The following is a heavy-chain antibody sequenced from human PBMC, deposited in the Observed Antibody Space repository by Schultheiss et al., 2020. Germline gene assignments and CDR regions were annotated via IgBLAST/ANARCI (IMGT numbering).Heavy chain of an antibody. D-gene: IGHD3-3*01. V-gene: IGHV3-74*01. J-gene: IGHJ5*02. CDR2: INSDGSST. Sequence: GESLKISCAASGFTFSSYWMHWVRQAPGKGLVWVSRINSDGSSTSYADSVKGRFTISRDNSKNSLYLQMNSLRDEDTAVYYCARSDYDFWSGPNWFDPWGKGTLVTVSS. CDR1: GFTFSSYW. CDR3: ARSDYDFWSGPNWFDP.